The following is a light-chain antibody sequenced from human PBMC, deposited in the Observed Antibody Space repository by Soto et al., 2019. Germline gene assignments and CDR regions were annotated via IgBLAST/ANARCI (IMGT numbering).Light chain of an antibody. CDR3: QQRSNWPWT. CDR2: DAS. J-gene: IGKJ1*01. Sequence: EIVLTQSPATLSLSPGERATLSCRASQSVSSYLAWYQQKPDQAPRLLIYDASNRATGIPARFSGSGSGTDFTLTISSLEPEDFAVYYCQQRSNWPWTFGQGDQGGYQ. V-gene: IGKV3-11*01. CDR1: QSVSSY.